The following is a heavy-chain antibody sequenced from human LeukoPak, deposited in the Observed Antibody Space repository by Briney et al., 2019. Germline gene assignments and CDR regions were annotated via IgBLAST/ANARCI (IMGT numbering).Heavy chain of an antibody. J-gene: IGHJ4*02. CDR2: IWRSDHT. D-gene: IGHD3-10*01. CDR1: GGSISSSDW. Sequence: SETLSLTCAVSGGSISSSDWWSWVRQPPGRGLEWIGYIWRSDHTNYNPSLKSRVTISLDTSKNQFSLKLSSGTAADTAVYYCARTYYFASGSYYDEWGFDFWGQGTLVTVSS. V-gene: IGHV4-4*02. CDR3: ARTYYFASGSYYDEWGFDF.